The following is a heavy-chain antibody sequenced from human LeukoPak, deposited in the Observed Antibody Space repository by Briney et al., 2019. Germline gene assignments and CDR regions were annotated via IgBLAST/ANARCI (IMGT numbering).Heavy chain of an antibody. Sequence: SETLSLTCTVSGGSISNYYWSWIRQPPGKGLEWIGYIYYSGSTSYNPSLKSRVTISVDTSKNQFSLKLTSVTAADTAVYYCVGGRYSGSSTSFDYWGQGALVTVSS. CDR1: GGSISNYY. CDR2: IYYSGST. D-gene: IGHD1-26*01. CDR3: VGGRYSGSSTSFDY. J-gene: IGHJ4*02. V-gene: IGHV4-59*08.